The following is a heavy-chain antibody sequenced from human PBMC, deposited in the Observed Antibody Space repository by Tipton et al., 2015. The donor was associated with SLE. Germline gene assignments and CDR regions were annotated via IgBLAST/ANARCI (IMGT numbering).Heavy chain of an antibody. Sequence: TLSLTCTVSGGSISSGGYYGSWCRQHPGKGLEWIGYIYYSGGTYYNPSLKSRVTISVDTSKNPFSLKLSCVTAAHTAVYYCASSSGWLFDYWGQGTLVTVYS. V-gene: IGHV4-31*03. CDR3: ASSSGWLFDY. CDR1: GGSISSGGYY. D-gene: IGHD6-19*01. CDR2: IYYSGGT. J-gene: IGHJ4*02.